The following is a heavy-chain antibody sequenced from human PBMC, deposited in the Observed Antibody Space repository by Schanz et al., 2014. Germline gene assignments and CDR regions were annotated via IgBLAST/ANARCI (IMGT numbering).Heavy chain of an antibody. CDR3: VRDLGGDQTDY. V-gene: IGHV3-33*08. Sequence: QVQLVESGGGVVQPGRPRRLSCEASGFTFSSYGMHWVRQAPGKGLEWVAATRYDGNNKYYVDSVKGRFTISRDNSKNTLYLQVNSLRAEDTAVYYCVRDLGGDQTDYWGQGTLVTVSS. CDR2: TRYDGNNK. J-gene: IGHJ4*02. CDR1: GFTFSSYG. D-gene: IGHD4-17*01.